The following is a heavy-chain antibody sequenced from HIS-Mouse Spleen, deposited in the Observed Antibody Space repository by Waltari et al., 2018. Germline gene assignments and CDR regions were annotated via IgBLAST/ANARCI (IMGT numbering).Heavy chain of an antibody. D-gene: IGHD6-13*01. CDR2: IWYDGSNK. J-gene: IGHJ4*02. V-gene: IGHV3-33*06. CDR1: GFTFSTYG. Sequence: QVQLVESGGGVVQPGRSLRLSCAASGFTFSTYGIPWVRQAPGKGLEWVAVIWYDGSNKYYADSVKGRFTISRDNSKNTLYLQMNSLRAEDTAVYYCAKGGYSSSWYPDYWGQGTLVTVSS. CDR3: AKGGYSSSWYPDY.